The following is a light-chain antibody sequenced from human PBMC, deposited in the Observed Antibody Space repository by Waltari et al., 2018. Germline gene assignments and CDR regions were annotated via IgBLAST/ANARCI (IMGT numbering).Light chain of an antibody. J-gene: IGKJ2*01. V-gene: IGKV3-11*01. CDR2: DAS. CDR1: QSASSSY. Sequence: DIVLTQSPATQSLSPGERATLPCRASQSASSSYFAWYQQKPGQAPRLLIYDASNRATGIPARFSGSGSGTDFTLTISSLEPEDFAVYYCQQRSNWPPRYTFGQGTKLEIK. CDR3: QQRSNWPPRYT.